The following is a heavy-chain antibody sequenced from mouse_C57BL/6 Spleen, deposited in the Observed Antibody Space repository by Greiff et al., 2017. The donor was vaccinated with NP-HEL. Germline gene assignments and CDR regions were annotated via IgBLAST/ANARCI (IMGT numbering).Heavy chain of an antibody. D-gene: IGHD1-1*01. CDR1: GYTFTSYW. V-gene: IGHV1-64*01. CDR3: ARDGDYYGSSYVAWFAY. Sequence: QVQLQQPGAELVKPGASVKLSCKASGYTFTSYWMHWVKQRPGQGLEWIGMIHPNSGSTNYNEKFKSKATLTVDKSSSTAYMQLSSLTSEDSAVYYCARDGDYYGSSYVAWFAYWGQGTLVTVSA. J-gene: IGHJ3*01. CDR2: IHPNSGST.